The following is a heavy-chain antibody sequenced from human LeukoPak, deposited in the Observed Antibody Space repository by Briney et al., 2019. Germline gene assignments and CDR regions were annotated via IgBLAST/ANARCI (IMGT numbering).Heavy chain of an antibody. D-gene: IGHD4-17*01. CDR3: ATGASKVTTDFANY. CDR1: GYSFTNYW. J-gene: IGHJ4*02. V-gene: IGHV5-10-1*01. Sequence: GESLTISCKCSGYSFTNYWISRVRQMPGKGLEWMERIDPSDSYTKYSPSFEGHVTISVDKSISTAFLQWNSLKASDSAMYYCATGASKVTTDFANYWGQGTQVAVSS. CDR2: IDPSDSYT.